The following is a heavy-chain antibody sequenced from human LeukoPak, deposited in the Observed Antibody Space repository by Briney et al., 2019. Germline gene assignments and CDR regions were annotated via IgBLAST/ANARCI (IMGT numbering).Heavy chain of an antibody. CDR2: IYYSGNT. V-gene: IGHV4-59*01. D-gene: IGHD4-17*01. Sequence: SETLSLTCTVSGGSISSYYWNWIRQPPGKGLEWIAYIYYSGNTNYNPSLKSRVTISVDTSKNQFSLKLSSVTAADTAVYYCARAGDYDPFDYWSQGTLVTVSS. CDR3: ARAGDYDPFDY. J-gene: IGHJ4*02. CDR1: GGSISSYY.